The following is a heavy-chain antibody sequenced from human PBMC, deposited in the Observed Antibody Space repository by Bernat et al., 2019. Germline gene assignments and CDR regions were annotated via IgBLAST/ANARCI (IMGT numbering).Heavy chain of an antibody. CDR2: IKQDGSEK. CDR1: GFTFSSYW. D-gene: IGHD2-8*01. J-gene: IGHJ3*02. CDR3: ARDSLYCTNGVCYRDAFDI. V-gene: IGHV3-7*03. Sequence: EVQLVESGGGLVQPGGSLRLSCAASGFTFSSYWMSWVRQAPGEGLEWVANIKQDGSEKYYVDSVKGRFTISRDNAKNSLYLQMNSLRAEDTAVYYCARDSLYCTNGVCYRDAFDIWGQGTMVTVSS.